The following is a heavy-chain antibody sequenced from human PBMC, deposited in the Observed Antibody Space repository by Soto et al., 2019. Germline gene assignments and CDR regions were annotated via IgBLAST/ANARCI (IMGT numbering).Heavy chain of an antibody. CDR1: GFTFSSYA. V-gene: IGHV3-64D*06. J-gene: IGHJ4*02. Sequence: CLRLPCSASGFTFSSYAMHWVRQAPGKGLEYVSGIRGNGDPPFYADSVKGRFTISRDNSKNTLYLQMSSLSADDTAVYYCVKSRGGNNFDFFDWGQGALVTVSS. D-gene: IGHD5-12*01. CDR3: VKSRGGNNFDFFD. CDR2: IRGNGDPP.